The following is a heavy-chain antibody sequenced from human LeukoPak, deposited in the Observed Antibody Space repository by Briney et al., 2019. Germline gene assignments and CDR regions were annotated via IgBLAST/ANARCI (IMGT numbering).Heavy chain of an antibody. D-gene: IGHD3-16*02. Sequence: ASVKVSCKASGGTFSSYAISWVRQAPGQGLEWMGGIIPIFGTANYAQKFQGRVTITADESTSTAYMELSSLRSEDTAVYYCARDGAAASLKRLSRPNDWFDPWGQGTLVTVSS. V-gene: IGHV1-69*13. J-gene: IGHJ5*02. CDR3: ARDGAAASLKRLSRPNDWFDP. CDR1: GGTFSSYA. CDR2: IIPIFGTA.